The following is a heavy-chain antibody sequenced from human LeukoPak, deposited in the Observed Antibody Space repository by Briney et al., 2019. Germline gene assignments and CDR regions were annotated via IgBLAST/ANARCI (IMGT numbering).Heavy chain of an antibody. Sequence: PSVSLSLTCAVSGDSLSRYYRSWMRHPPGKGRGCVGYIYYGGSNNYNHSLKGRVTISVDTSKNQFSLKLSSVTAADRALYCCARDSRRELLHDFDIWGQGTMVTVSS. CDR2: IYYGGSN. CDR1: GDSLSRYY. J-gene: IGHJ3*02. V-gene: IGHV4-59*01. CDR3: ARDSRRELLHDFDI. D-gene: IGHD1-26*01.